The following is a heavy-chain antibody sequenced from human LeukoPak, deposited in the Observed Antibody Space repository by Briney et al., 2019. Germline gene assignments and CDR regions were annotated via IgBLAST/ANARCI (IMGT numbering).Heavy chain of an antibody. D-gene: IGHD2-21*02. CDR3: ARDAPYCGGDCYSFSLVFGY. CDR2: IIPIFGTA. CDR1: GGTFSSYA. J-gene: IGHJ4*02. V-gene: IGHV1-69*13. Sequence: SVTVSCKASGGTFSSYAISWVRQAPGQGLEWMGGIIPIFGTANYAQKFQGRVTITADESTSTAYMELSSLRSEDTAVYYCARDAPYCGGDCYSFSLVFGYWGQGTLVTVSS.